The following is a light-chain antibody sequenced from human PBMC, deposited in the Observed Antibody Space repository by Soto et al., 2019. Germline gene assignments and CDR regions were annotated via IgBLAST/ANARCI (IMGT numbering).Light chain of an antibody. CDR1: QSIISY. CDR3: QQSYSTPLT. Sequence: DIQMTQSPSSLSASVGDRVTITCRASQSIISYLNWYQQKPGKAPKLLIYAASSLQSGVPSRFSGSGSGTDFTLTISSLQPEDFATYDCQQSYSTPLTFGQGTKLEIK. J-gene: IGKJ2*01. V-gene: IGKV1-39*01. CDR2: AAS.